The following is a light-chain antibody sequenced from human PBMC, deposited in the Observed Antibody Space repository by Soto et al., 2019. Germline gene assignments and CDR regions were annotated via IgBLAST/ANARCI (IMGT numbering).Light chain of an antibody. V-gene: IGLV2-14*01. CDR1: SGDVGGYKF. CDR2: EVS. CDR3: CSFEDSHV. J-gene: IGLJ1*01. Sequence: QSVLTQPASVSGSPGQSITIYCTGTSGDVGGYKFVSWYQQHPGKAPKLMIYEVSNRPSGVSSRFSGSKSGNTASLTISGLQAEDEADYYCCSFEDSHVFGSGTKVTVL.